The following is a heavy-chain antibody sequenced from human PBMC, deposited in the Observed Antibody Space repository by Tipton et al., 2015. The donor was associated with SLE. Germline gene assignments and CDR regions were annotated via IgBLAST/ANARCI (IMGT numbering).Heavy chain of an antibody. D-gene: IGHD6-13*01. CDR2: ISSSSSTI. V-gene: IGHV3-48*01. CDR1: GFTFSSYS. CDR3: ARAVYYGYSSSWYDY. Sequence: SLRLSCAASGFTFSSYSMNWVRQAPGKGLEWVSYISSSSSTIYYADSVKGRFTISRDNAKNSPYLQMNSLRAEDTAVYYCARAVYYGYSSSWYDYWGQGTLVTVSS. J-gene: IGHJ4*02.